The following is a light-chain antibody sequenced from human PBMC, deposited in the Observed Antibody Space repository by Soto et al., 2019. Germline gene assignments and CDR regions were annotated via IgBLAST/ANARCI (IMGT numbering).Light chain of an antibody. Sequence: EIVLTQSPATLSLSPGERATLSCRASQSVSSYLAWYQQKPGQAPRLLIYDASNRATGIPARFSGSGSGTDFPLTISSLAHEDFAVYYCQQRSNWLTFGGGTKVEIK. V-gene: IGKV3-11*01. CDR2: DAS. CDR3: QQRSNWLT. J-gene: IGKJ4*01. CDR1: QSVSSY.